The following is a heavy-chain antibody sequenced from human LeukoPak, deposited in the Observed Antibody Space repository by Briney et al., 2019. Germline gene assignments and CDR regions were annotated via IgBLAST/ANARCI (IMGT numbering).Heavy chain of an antibody. D-gene: IGHD6-19*01. CDR2: ISSNGGST. CDR1: GFTFSSYA. Sequence: GGSLRLSCAASGFTFSSYAMHWVRQAPGKGLEYVSAISSNGGSTYYANSVKGRSTISRDNCKNTLYLQMGSLRAEDMAVYYCARVPGWYDYWGQGTLVTVSS. J-gene: IGHJ4*02. CDR3: ARVPGWYDY. V-gene: IGHV3-64*01.